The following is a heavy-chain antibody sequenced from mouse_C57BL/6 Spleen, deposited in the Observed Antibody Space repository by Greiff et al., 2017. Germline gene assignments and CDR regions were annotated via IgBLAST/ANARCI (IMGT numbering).Heavy chain of an antibody. Sequence: LVESGPELVKPGASVKISCKASGYSFTDYNMNWVKQSNGKSLEWIGVINPNYGTTSYNQKFKGKATLTVDQASSTAYMQLNSLTSEDSAVYYCATTLTTVVATPMDYWGQGTSVTVSS. CDR1: GYSFTDYN. D-gene: IGHD1-1*01. J-gene: IGHJ4*01. CDR3: ATTLTTVVATPMDY. V-gene: IGHV1-39*01. CDR2: INPNYGTT.